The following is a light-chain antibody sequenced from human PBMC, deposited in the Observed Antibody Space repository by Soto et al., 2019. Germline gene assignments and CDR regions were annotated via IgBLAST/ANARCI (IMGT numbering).Light chain of an antibody. V-gene: IGKV3-20*01. Sequence: ELVLTQSPGTLSLSPGEIATLSCRASQSVPLNYLAWYQQKPGKTPKVLIYRGSNRATDIPDSFSGSGSGTDFTLTISRLEPADCAVDYCQQYGSSPLTFGGGTKVASK. CDR1: QSVPLNY. CDR2: RGS. CDR3: QQYGSSPLT. J-gene: IGKJ4*01.